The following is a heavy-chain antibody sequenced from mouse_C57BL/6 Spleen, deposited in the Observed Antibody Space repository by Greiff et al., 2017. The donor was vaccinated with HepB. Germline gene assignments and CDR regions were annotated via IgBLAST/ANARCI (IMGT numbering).Heavy chain of an antibody. CDR2: IDPSDSYT. V-gene: IGHV1-69*01. J-gene: IGHJ2*01. Sequence: QVQLQQPGAELVMPGASVKLSCKASGYTFTSYWMHWVKQRPGQGLEWIREIDPSDSYTNYNQKFKGKSTLTVDKSSSTAYMQLSSLTSEDSAVYYCAREGDYGNYGYWGQGTTLTVSS. D-gene: IGHD2-1*01. CDR3: AREGDYGNYGY. CDR1: GYTFTSYW.